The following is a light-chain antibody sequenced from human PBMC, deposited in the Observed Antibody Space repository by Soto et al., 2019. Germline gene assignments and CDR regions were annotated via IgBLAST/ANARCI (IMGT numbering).Light chain of an antibody. CDR3: CSYAGSSTFE. CDR2: EGS. J-gene: IGLJ2*01. CDR1: SSDVGSYNL. V-gene: IGLV2-23*03. Sequence: QSVLTQPASVSGSPGQSITISCTGTSSDVGSYNLVSWYQQHPGKAPKLMIYEGSKRPSGVSNRFSGSKSGNTASLTISWLQAEDEADYYCCSYAGSSTFEFGGGTKLTVL.